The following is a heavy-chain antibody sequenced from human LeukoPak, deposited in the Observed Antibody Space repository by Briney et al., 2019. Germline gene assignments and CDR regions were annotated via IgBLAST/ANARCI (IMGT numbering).Heavy chain of an antibody. V-gene: IGHV3-23*01. Sequence: GGSLRLSCVASGFTVTDYAMSWVRQAPGKGLEWVSVISGGGPTSFYADSVKGRFTISRDDSKHTVYLQLNNLRAEDTGIYYCAKDRRLPGILALFDSWGQGTRVTVSS. CDR3: AKDRRLPGILALFDS. J-gene: IGHJ4*02. CDR2: ISGGGPTS. CDR1: GFTVTDYA. D-gene: IGHD6-25*01.